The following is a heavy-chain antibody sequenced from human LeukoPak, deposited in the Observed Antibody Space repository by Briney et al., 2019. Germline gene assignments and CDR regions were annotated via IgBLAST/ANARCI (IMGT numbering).Heavy chain of an antibody. J-gene: IGHJ5*02. V-gene: IGHV4-34*01. CDR2: INHSGST. CDR1: GGSFSGYY. Sequence: PSETLSLTCAVYGGSFSGYYWSWIRQPPGKGLEWIGEINHSGSTNYNPSLKSRVTISVDTSKNQFSLKLSSVTAADTAVYYCARGGINSHGSGRLHPWGQGTLVTVSS. D-gene: IGHD3-10*01. CDR3: ARGGINSHGSGRLHP.